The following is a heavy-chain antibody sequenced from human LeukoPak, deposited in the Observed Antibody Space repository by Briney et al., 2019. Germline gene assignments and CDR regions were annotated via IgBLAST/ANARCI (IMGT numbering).Heavy chain of an antibody. CDR1: GFTFSIHL. V-gene: IGHV3-74*03. J-gene: IGHJ5*01. D-gene: IGHD3-22*01. CDR3: ARDCSFDYDNTGYSSWFDP. Sequence: GSLILSWAAPGFTFSIHLMHGLRQAPARGLVGVSRISDDGTTTKYPPAVKGRFTISTDNATSMLYLQMNSLRAEDTAVYYCARDCSFDYDNTGYSSWFDPWGQGTLVTVSS. CDR2: ISDDGTTT.